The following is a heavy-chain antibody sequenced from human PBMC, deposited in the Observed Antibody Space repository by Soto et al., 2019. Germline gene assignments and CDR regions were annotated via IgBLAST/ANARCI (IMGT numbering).Heavy chain of an antibody. J-gene: IGHJ4*02. CDR3: ARDVDYYDSSGFALGY. V-gene: IGHV4-31*03. Sequence: SETLSLTCTVSGGSISSGGYYWSWIRQHPGKGLEWIGYIYYSGSTYYNPSLKSRVTISVDTSKNQFSLKLSSVTAADTAVYYCARDVDYYDSSGFALGYWGQGTLVTVSS. D-gene: IGHD3-22*01. CDR1: GGSISSGGYY. CDR2: IYYSGST.